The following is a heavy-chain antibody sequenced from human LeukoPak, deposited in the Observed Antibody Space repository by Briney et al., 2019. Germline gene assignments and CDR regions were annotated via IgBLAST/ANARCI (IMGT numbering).Heavy chain of an antibody. V-gene: IGHV4-59*05. CDR2: IYYSWDT. CDR1: GGSMSSYS. D-gene: IGHD3-22*01. CDR3: ATTSYYYDSPDY. J-gene: IGHJ4*02. Sequence: SETLSLTCTVSGGSMSSYSWSWIRQPPGKGLEWIGSIYYSWDTYYNPSLKSRVTISVDTSKNQFSLKLSSVTAADTAVYYCATTSYYYDSPDYWGQGTLVTVSS.